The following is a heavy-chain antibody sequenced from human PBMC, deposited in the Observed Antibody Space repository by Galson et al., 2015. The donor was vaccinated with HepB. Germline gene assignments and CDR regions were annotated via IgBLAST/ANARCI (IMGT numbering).Heavy chain of an antibody. Sequence: SLRLSCAASGFTFSDYYMTWIRQAPGKGLEWLSFISNSGTHIKYADSVKGRFTISRDNAKQSVYLQMKSLRAEDTAIYYCARGGRGMWWLRDEADNWGQGSLVTVSS. J-gene: IGHJ4*02. CDR3: ARGGRGMWWLRDEADN. CDR2: ISNSGTHI. CDR1: GFTFSDYY. V-gene: IGHV3-11*05. D-gene: IGHD2-21*01.